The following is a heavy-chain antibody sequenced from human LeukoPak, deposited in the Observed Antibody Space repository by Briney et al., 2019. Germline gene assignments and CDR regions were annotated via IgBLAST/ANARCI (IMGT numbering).Heavy chain of an antibody. J-gene: IGHJ4*02. CDR2: IYYSGST. CDR3: ASDRRYCSSTSCWELESDY. Sequence: SETLSLTCTVSGGSISSSSYYWGWIRQPPGKGLEWIGSIYYSGSTYYNPSLKSRVTISVDTSKNQFSLKLSSVTAADTAVYYCASDRRYCSSTSCWELESDYWGQGTLVTVSS. D-gene: IGHD2-2*01. CDR1: GGSISSSSYY. V-gene: IGHV4-39*07.